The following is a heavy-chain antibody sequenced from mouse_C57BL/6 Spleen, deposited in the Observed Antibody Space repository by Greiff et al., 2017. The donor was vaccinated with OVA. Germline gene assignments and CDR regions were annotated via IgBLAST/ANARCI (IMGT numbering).Heavy chain of an antibody. CDR2: IDPSDSYT. D-gene: IGHD2-12*01. Sequence: VQLQQSGAELVMPGASVKLSCKASGYTFTSYWMHWVKQRPGQGLEWIGEIDPSDSYTNYNQKFKGKSTLTVDKSSSTAYMQLSSLTSEDSAVYYCARGGLRRVPYFDVWGTGTTVTVSS. J-gene: IGHJ1*03. V-gene: IGHV1-69*01. CDR3: ARGGLRRVPYFDV. CDR1: GYTFTSYW.